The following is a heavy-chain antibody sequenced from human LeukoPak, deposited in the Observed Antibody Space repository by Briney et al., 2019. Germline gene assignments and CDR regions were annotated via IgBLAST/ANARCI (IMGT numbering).Heavy chain of an antibody. Sequence: GSLRLSSAAPGFTFSSYSMNWVRQAPGKGLEWVSSISSSSSYIYYADSVKGRFTISRDNAKNSLYLQMNSLRAEDTAVYYCASMEDSSWFDYWGQGTLVTVSS. CDR1: GFTFSSYS. D-gene: IGHD6-13*01. CDR2: ISSSSSYI. CDR3: ASMEDSSWFDY. V-gene: IGHV3-21*01. J-gene: IGHJ4*02.